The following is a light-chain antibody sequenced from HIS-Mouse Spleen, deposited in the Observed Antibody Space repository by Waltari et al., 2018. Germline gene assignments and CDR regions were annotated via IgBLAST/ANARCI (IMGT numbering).Light chain of an antibody. CDR3: YSTDSSGNHRV. CDR2: EDS. Sequence: SYELTQPPSLSVSPGQTARITCSGDALPKKYAYWYQQKSGQAPVLVIYEDSKRPPGIPERFSGSSSGTMATLTISGAQVEDEADYYCYSTDSSGNHRVFGGGTKL. CDR1: ALPKKY. J-gene: IGLJ2*01. V-gene: IGLV3-10*01.